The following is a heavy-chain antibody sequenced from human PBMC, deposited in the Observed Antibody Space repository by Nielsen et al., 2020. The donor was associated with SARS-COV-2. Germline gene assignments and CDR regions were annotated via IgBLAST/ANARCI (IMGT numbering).Heavy chain of an antibody. CDR1: GDSISSYY. CDR3: ARDRLRITIFGVARYGMDV. V-gene: IGHV4-4*07. D-gene: IGHD3-3*01. CDR2: IYTSGST. Sequence: SETLSLTCTVSGDSISSYYWSWIRQPAGKGLEWIGRIYTSGSTNYNPSLKSRVTMSVDTSKNQFSLKLSSVTAADTALYYCARDRLRITIFGVARYGMDVWGQGTTVTVSS. J-gene: IGHJ6*02.